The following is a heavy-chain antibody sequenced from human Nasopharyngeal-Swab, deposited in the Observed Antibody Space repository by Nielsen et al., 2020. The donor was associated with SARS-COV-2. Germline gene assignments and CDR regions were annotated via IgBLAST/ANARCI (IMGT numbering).Heavy chain of an antibody. V-gene: IGHV3-43*01. J-gene: IGHJ4*02. CDR3: AKSHDGYSGFDAPFDY. Sequence: GGSLSLSCAASGFTFDDYTMHWVRQPPGKGLEWVSLISWDGGSTYYTDSVQGRFTISRDNIKNAMFLQAKRLKKEDTALYYCAKSHDGYSGFDAPFDYWGQGTLLTVSS. D-gene: IGHD5-12*01. CDR1: GFTFDDYT. CDR2: ISWDGGST.